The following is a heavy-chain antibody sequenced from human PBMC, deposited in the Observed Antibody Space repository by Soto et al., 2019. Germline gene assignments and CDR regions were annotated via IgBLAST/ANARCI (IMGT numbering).Heavy chain of an antibody. CDR1: GGSISSGGYY. Sequence: SETLSLTCTVSGGSISSGGYYWSWIRQHPGKGLEWIGYIYYSGSTYYNPSLKSRVTISVDTSKNQFSLKLSSVTAADTAVYYCARWEKDYDFWSGYYSKQYYYYYMDVWGKGTTVTVSS. CDR2: IYYSGST. CDR3: ARWEKDYDFWSGYYSKQYYYYYMDV. D-gene: IGHD3-3*01. J-gene: IGHJ6*03. V-gene: IGHV4-31*03.